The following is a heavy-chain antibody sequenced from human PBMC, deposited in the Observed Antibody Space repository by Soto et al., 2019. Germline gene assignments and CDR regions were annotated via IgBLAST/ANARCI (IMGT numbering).Heavy chain of an antibody. Sequence: PSETLSLTCTVSGGSISSSSYYWGWIRQPPGKGLEWIGSIYYSGSTYYNPSLKSRVTISVDTSKNQFSLKLSSVTAADAAVYYCARDYLSSKLSLSYFDFWGQGTLVTVSS. CDR2: IYYSGST. J-gene: IGHJ4*02. V-gene: IGHV4-39*02. D-gene: IGHD2-2*01. CDR1: GGSISSSSYY. CDR3: ARDYLSSKLSLSYFDF.